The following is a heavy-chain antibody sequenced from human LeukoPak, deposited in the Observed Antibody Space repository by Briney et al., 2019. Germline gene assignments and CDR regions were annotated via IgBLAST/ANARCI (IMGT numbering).Heavy chain of an antibody. D-gene: IGHD3-16*01. CDR2: MKGDGSEI. J-gene: IGHJ3*01. Sequence: GGSLRLSCAASGFIFRTYWMMWARQAPGKGLEWVANMKGDGSEIHYVDSVKGRFTISRDNAKNSLFLQMNNLRPEDTAVYFCARPAYTAAYDLWGQGTMVTVSS. CDR1: GFIFRTYW. V-gene: IGHV3-7*01. CDR3: ARPAYTAAYDL.